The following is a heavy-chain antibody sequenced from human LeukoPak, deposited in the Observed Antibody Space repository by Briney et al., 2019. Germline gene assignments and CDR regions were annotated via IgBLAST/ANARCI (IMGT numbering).Heavy chain of an antibody. CDR2: IFTDGTTT. D-gene: IGHD1-26*01. V-gene: IGHV3-74*01. CDR1: KFDFFSYG. Sequence: PGGSLRLSCVASKFDFFSYGMQWVRQAPGKGLVWVSRIFTDGTTTNYADSVKGRSTISRDNAKNTLYLEMKSLRVEDTAVYYCARELPREVALDYWGQGTLVTVSP. CDR3: ARELPREVALDY. J-gene: IGHJ4*01.